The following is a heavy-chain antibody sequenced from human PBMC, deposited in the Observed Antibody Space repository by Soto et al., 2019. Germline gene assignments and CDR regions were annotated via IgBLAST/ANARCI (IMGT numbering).Heavy chain of an antibody. D-gene: IGHD3-3*01. CDR3: TAQITPPYYDFWSGYSDY. V-gene: IGHV3-15*01. CDR2: IKSKTDGGTT. Sequence: GGSLRLSCAASGFTFSNAWMSWVRQAPGKGLEWVGRIKSKTDGGTTDYAAPVKGRFTISRDDSKNTLYLQMNSLKTEDTAVYYCTAQITPPYYDFWSGYSDYWGQGTLVTAP. J-gene: IGHJ4*02. CDR1: GFTFSNAW.